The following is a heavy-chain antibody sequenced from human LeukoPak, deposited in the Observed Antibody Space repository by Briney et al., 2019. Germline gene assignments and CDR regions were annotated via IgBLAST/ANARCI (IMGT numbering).Heavy chain of an antibody. J-gene: IGHJ4*02. D-gene: IGHD5-18*01. Sequence: SETLSLTCTVSGGSISSYYWSWIRQPPGKGLEWIGYIYYSGSTNYNPSLKSRVTISVDTSKNQFSLKLTSVTAADTAVYYCARDRGGYTYSHDYWGQGTLVTVSS. V-gene: IGHV4-59*12. CDR2: IYYSGST. CDR1: GGSISSYY. CDR3: ARDRGGYTYSHDY.